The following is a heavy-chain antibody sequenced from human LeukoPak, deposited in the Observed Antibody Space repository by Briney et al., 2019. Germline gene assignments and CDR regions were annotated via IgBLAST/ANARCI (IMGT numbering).Heavy chain of an antibody. J-gene: IGHJ4*02. CDR1: GGSISSGGYY. V-gene: IGHV4-31*03. CDR3: ARASYYDFWSGPNNPYYFDY. Sequence: PSETLSLTCTVSGGSISSGGYYWSWIRQHPGKGLEWIGYISNSGSTDYNPSLKSRLSMSVDMSQNQFSLKLTSVTAADTAVYYCARASYYDFWSGPNNPYYFDYWGQGTLVTVPS. D-gene: IGHD3-3*01. CDR2: ISNSGST.